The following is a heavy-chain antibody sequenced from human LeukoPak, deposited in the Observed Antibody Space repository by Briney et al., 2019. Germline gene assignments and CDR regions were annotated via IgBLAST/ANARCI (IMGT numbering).Heavy chain of an antibody. Sequence: GGSLRLSCVASGFTFTTYWMHWVRQAPGKGLVCVSRINGDGSNSNYADSVKGRFTISRDNARNTLYLQMNGLRAEDTALYYCARTSPTSHFDFWGQGTLVTVSS. CDR1: GFTFTTYW. J-gene: IGHJ4*02. CDR2: INGDGSNS. D-gene: IGHD3-16*01. CDR3: ARTSPTSHFDF. V-gene: IGHV3-74*01.